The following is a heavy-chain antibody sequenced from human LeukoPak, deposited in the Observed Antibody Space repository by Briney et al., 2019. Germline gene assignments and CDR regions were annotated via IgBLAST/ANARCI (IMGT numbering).Heavy chain of an antibody. D-gene: IGHD6-13*01. CDR3: ARDPSIAAADEGWFDP. Sequence: GRSLRLSCAASGFTFSSYGMHWVRQAPGKGLEWVAVISNDGSNQYYADSVKGRFTISRDNAKNSLYLQMNSLRAEDTAVYYCARDPSIAAADEGWFDPWGQGTLVTVSS. CDR2: ISNDGSNQ. J-gene: IGHJ5*02. CDR1: GFTFSSYG. V-gene: IGHV3-30*03.